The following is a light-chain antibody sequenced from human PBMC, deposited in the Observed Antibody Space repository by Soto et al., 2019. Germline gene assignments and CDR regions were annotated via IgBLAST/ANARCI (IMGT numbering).Light chain of an antibody. CDR3: HQQYSTRLT. Sequence: DIVLTQSPDSLAMSLGERAAINCKSSQRVFASSNNKNLLAWYQQKPGQPPKLLIYGASTRESGVPDGFRGSRSGKHFPLPIRSLQAADVAVYYCHQQYSTRLTFGGGTNVEIK. J-gene: IGKJ4*01. CDR1: QRVFASSNNKNL. CDR2: GAS. V-gene: IGKV4-1*01.